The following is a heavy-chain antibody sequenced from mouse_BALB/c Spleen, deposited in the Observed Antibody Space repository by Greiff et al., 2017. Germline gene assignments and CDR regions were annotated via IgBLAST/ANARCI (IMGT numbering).Heavy chain of an antibody. CDR1: GDSITSGY. J-gene: IGHJ3*01. CDR2: ISYSGST. V-gene: IGHV3-8*02. Sequence: EVKLMESGPSLVKPSQTLSLTCSVTGDSITSGYWNWIRKFPGNKLEYMGYISYSGSTYYNPSLKSRISITRDTSKNQYYLQLNSVTTEDTATYYCASFPLYYGNYFAYWGQGTLVTVSA. D-gene: IGHD2-1*01. CDR3: ASFPLYYGNYFAY.